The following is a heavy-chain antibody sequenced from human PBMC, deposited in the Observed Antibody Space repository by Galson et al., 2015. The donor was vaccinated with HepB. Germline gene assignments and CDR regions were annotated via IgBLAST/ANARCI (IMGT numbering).Heavy chain of an antibody. CDR2: ISSSSSTI. CDR3: ARAAVGATTSYYGMDV. J-gene: IGHJ6*02. Sequence: ALRPSCAASGFTFSSYSMNWVRQAPGKGLEWVSYISSSSSTIYYADSVKGRFTISRDNAKNSLYLQMNRLRAEDTAVYYCARAAVGATTSYYGMDVWGQGTTVTVSS. CDR1: GFTFSSYS. V-gene: IGHV3-48*01. D-gene: IGHD1-26*01.